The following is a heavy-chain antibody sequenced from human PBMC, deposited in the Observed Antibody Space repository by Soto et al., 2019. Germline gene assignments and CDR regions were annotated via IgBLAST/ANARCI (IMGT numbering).Heavy chain of an antibody. D-gene: IGHD6-19*01. Sequence: AGGSLRLSCAASGFIFSRSAMNWVRQAPGKGLEWVSSISSSSSYIYYADSVKGRFTISRDNAKNSLYLQMNSLRAEDTAVYYCGRINSGWGSLSPYPFDHRGQGAFEIRGQGTMVTVSS. CDR2: ISSSSSYI. CDR3: GRINSGWGSLSPYPFDHRGQGAFEI. CDR1: GFIFSRSA. J-gene: IGHJ3*02. V-gene: IGHV3-21*01.